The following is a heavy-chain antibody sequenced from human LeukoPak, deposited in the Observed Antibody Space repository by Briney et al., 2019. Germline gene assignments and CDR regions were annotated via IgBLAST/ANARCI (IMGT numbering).Heavy chain of an antibody. CDR3: ARNYDFWSGYYIGGFDY. J-gene: IGHJ4*02. CDR1: GYTFTGYY. CDR2: INPNSGGT. Sequence: GASVKVSCKASGYTFTGYYMHWVRQAPGQGLEWMGWINPNSGGTNYAQKFQGRVTMTRDTSVSTAYMELSRLRSDDTAVYYCARNYDFWSGYYIGGFDYWGQGTLVTVSS. D-gene: IGHD3-3*01. V-gene: IGHV1-2*02.